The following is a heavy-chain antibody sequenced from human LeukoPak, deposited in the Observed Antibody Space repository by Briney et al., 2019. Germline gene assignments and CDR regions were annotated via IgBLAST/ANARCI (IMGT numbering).Heavy chain of an antibody. Sequence: TGGSLRLSCAGSGFTFSRNAMTWVRQAPGKGLEWVSSISDSGDFTYYADSVKGRFTIFRDNSKSTLFVQMSSLRAEDTAVYYCAKGSRQFSSDKAGPIDYWGQGTLVTVSS. J-gene: IGHJ4*02. CDR1: GFTFSRNA. CDR2: ISDSGDFT. V-gene: IGHV3-23*01. CDR3: AKGSRQFSSDKAGPIDY. D-gene: IGHD6-19*01.